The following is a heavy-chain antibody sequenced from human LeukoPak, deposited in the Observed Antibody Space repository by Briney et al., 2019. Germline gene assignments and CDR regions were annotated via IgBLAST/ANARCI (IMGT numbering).Heavy chain of an antibody. J-gene: IGHJ4*02. CDR2: MNQDGSEN. CDR3: ANGGSDSSWYWVD. V-gene: IGHV3-7*01. Sequence: GESLRLSCAASGVTFSRYWMTWVRQAPGKGLEWVANMNQDGSENYYVDSVKGRFTMSRDNAKNSVSLQMNNLRVEDTAVYYCANGGSDSSWYWVDWGQGTLVTVSS. CDR1: GVTFSRYW. D-gene: IGHD6-13*01.